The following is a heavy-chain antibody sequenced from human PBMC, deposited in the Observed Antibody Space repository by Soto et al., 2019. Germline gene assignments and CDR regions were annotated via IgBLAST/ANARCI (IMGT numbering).Heavy chain of an antibody. V-gene: IGHV3-64D*06. CDR2: ISTNGGST. CDR3: VKGEYYYDSSGYYPFDY. J-gene: IGHJ4*02. D-gene: IGHD3-22*01. CDR1: GFTFSSYA. Sequence: GGSLRLSCSASGFTFSSYALHWVRQAPGKGLEYVSSISTNGGSTHYADSVKGRFTISRDNSKNTQYLQMSSLRSDDTAVYYCVKGEYYYDSSGYYPFDYWGQGT.